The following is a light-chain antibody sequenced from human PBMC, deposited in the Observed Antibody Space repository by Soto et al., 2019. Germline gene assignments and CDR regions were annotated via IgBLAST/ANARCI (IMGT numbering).Light chain of an antibody. J-gene: IGKJ1*01. Sequence: DIQMTQSPSILSASVGDRVTITCRASQSISSWLAWYQQKPGKAPKILIYKASNLESGVPSRFSGSGSETEFTLTISSLQPDDFATYYCQQYNSYRWTFGQGTKVDI. CDR1: QSISSW. CDR3: QQYNSYRWT. CDR2: KAS. V-gene: IGKV1-5*03.